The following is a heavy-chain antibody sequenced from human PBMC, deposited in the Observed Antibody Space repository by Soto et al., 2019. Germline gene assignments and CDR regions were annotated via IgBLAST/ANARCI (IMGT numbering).Heavy chain of an antibody. J-gene: IGHJ4*02. CDR2: ISYDGSNK. V-gene: IGHV3-30*18. D-gene: IGHD6-6*01. CDR3: AKGGIAARPGGGYYFDY. CDR1: GFTFSSYG. Sequence: GGSLRLSCAASGFTFSSYGMHWVRQAPGKGLEWVAVISYDGSNKYYADSVKGRFTIARDNSKNTLYLQMNSLRAEDTAVYYCAKGGIAARPGGGYYFDYWGQGTLVTVSS.